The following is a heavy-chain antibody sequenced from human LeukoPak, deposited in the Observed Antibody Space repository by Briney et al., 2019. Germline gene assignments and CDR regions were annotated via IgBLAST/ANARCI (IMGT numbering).Heavy chain of an antibody. J-gene: IGHJ4*02. Sequence: GGSLRLSCAATGFRFSFYAMSWVRQAPGKGLEWVSVISAGGHTTDYAASGKGRFTISSDNSQNILYLQMNSLRVDDTAVYFCAKDLRGGPMRYFDCWGQGALVTVSA. V-gene: IGHV3-23*01. CDR2: ISAGGHTT. CDR1: GFRFSFYA. D-gene: IGHD3-10*01. CDR3: AKDLRGGPMRYFDC.